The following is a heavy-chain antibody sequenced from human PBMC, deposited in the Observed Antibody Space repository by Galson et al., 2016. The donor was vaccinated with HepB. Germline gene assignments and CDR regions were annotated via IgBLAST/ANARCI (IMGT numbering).Heavy chain of an antibody. CDR3: ARGSDYSNYVAIY. V-gene: IGHV1-8*01. Sequence: SVKVSCKASGDSFATYDINWLRQATGQGPEWIGWMNPNTGDTGYVPKFQGRVTMTRNASISTAYMELSSLRSEDTAGYYCARGSDYSNYVAIYWGQGTLVTASS. CDR1: GDSFATYD. D-gene: IGHD4-11*01. CDR2: MNPNTGDT. J-gene: IGHJ4*02.